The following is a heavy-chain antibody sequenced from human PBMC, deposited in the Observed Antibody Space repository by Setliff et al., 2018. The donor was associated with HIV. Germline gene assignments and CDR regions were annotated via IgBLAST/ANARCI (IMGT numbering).Heavy chain of an antibody. J-gene: IGHJ4*02. Sequence: SVKVSCKASGGTFSSYGINWVRQAPGQGLEWMGGIIPMFGTANYAQKFQGRVTITADESTSTVYTELTRLRSEDTAVYYCARTLGYCSGGSCYLDYWGQGTLVT. D-gene: IGHD2-15*01. CDR1: GGTFSSYG. CDR3: ARTLGYCSGGSCYLDY. V-gene: IGHV1-69*13. CDR2: IIPMFGTA.